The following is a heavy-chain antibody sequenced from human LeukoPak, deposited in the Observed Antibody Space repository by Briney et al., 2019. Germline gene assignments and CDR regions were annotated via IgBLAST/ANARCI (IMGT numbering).Heavy chain of an antibody. Sequence: SQTLSLTCTVSGGSISSGGYYWSWIRQHPGKGLEWIGYTYYSGSTYYNPSLKSRVTISVDTSKNQFSLKLSSVTAADTAVYYCARDWSKDGDSWWFDPWGQGTLVTVSS. J-gene: IGHJ5*02. CDR3: ARDWSKDGDSWWFDP. CDR1: GGSISSGGYY. D-gene: IGHD2-8*02. CDR2: TYYSGST. V-gene: IGHV4-31*03.